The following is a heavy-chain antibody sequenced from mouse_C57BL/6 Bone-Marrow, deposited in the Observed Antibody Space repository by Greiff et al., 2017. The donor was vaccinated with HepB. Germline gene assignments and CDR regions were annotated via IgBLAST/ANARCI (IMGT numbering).Heavy chain of an antibody. V-gene: IGHV14-1*01. J-gene: IGHJ3*01. CDR2: IDPEDGDT. CDR1: GFNIKDYY. D-gene: IGHD2-5*01. Sequence: VQLQQSGAELVRPGASVKLSCTASGFNIKDYYMHWVKQRPEQGLEWIGRIDPEDGDTEYAPKFQGKATMTADTSSNTAYLQRSSLTSEDTAVYYCTTDYSNSWFAYWGQGTLVTVSA. CDR3: TTDYSNSWFAY.